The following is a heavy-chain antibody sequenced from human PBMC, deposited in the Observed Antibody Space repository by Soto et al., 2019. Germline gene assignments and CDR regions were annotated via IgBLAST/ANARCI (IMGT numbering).Heavy chain of an antibody. D-gene: IGHD1-1*01. Sequence: SETLSLTCTVSGGSMSSTSYYWGWIRQPPGKGLEWIGSIYYSGSTYYNVSLKSRVTISVDTSKSQFSLELNSVTAADTAIYFCARINNWNYYYYYMDVWGTGTSVTVSS. V-gene: IGHV4-39*01. CDR1: GGSMSSTSYY. CDR3: ARINNWNYYYYYMDV. J-gene: IGHJ6*03. CDR2: IYYSGST.